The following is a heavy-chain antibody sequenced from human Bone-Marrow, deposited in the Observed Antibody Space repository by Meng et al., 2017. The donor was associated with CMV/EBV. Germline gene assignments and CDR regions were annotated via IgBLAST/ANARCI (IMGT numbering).Heavy chain of an antibody. CDR3: ARAPVAAPGGFFDY. CDR2: TYYRSKWYN. Sequence: SQTLSLTCAISGDSVSSNSAAWNWIRQSPSRGLEWLGRTYYRSKWYNDYAVSVKSRITLNPDTSKNQLPLQLNSVTPEDTAVYSFARAPVAAPGGFFDYWGQGTLVTLSS. J-gene: IGHJ4*02. D-gene: IGHD6-19*01. V-gene: IGHV6-1*01. CDR1: GDSVSSNSAA.